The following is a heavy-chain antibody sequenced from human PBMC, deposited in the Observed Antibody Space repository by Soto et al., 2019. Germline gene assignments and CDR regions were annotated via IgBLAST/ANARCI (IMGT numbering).Heavy chain of an antibody. D-gene: IGHD6-6*01. J-gene: IGHJ6*02. CDR2: ISSSSSYI. CDR1: GFTFSSYS. CDR3: ARDLLIAARPSRQYYYYYYGMDV. V-gene: IGHV3-21*01. Sequence: GGSLRLSCAASGFTFSSYSMNWVRQAPGKGLEWVSSISSSSSYIYYADSVKGRFTISRDNAKNSLYLQMNSLRAEDTAVYYCARDLLIAARPSRQYYYYYYGMDVWGQGTTVTVSS.